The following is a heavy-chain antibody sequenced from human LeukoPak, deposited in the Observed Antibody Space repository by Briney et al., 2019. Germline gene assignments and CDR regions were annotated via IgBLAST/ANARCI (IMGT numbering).Heavy chain of an antibody. V-gene: IGHV4-61*02. CDR2: IYASGST. CDR1: GGSIGSGAYD. D-gene: IGHD1-26*01. J-gene: IGHJ3*02. Sequence: PSETLSLTCTVSGGSIGSGAYDWSWIRQPAGKGPEWIGRIYASGSTNYNPSLKSRVTISVDTSKNQFSLKLSSVSAADTAVYYCARDRRWEHGGFDIWGQGTMVTVSS. CDR3: ARDRRWEHGGFDI.